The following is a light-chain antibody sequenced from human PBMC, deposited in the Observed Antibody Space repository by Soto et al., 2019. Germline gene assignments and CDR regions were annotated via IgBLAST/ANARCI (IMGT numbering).Light chain of an antibody. Sequence: DIQMTQSPSTLPASLGDRVTITCRASQSVTNWLAWYQQKPGKAPKLLIYPASTLHRGVPSRFSGSGSGTEFTLTISSLQRDDFATYFCQQYNTYFATFGQGTKVEIK. J-gene: IGKJ1*01. CDR1: QSVTNW. CDR2: PAS. V-gene: IGKV1-5*01. CDR3: QQYNTYFAT.